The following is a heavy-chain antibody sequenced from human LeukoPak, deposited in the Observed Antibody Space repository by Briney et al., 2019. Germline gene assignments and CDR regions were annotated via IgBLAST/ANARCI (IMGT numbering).Heavy chain of an antibody. Sequence: GGSLRLSCAASGFTFSSYSMNWVRQAPGKGLEWVANMRQDGSEKFYVDSVKGRFTISRDDAKNSLYLQMDSLRAEDTALYYCAREGDAFDFWGQGTMVTVSS. V-gene: IGHV3-7*01. CDR2: MRQDGSEK. CDR3: AREGDAFDF. J-gene: IGHJ3*01. CDR1: GFTFSSYS.